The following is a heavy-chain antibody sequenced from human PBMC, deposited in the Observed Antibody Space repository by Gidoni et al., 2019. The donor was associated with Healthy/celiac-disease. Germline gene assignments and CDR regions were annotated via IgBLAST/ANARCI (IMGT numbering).Heavy chain of an antibody. CDR1: GCSISSYY. CDR2: IYYSGST. Sequence: QVQLQESGPGLVKPSETLSLTCTVSGCSISSYYWSWIRPPPGKGLEWIGYIYYSGSTNYNPSLKSRVTISVDTSKNRFSLKLSSVTDADMAVYYCARNAGAMITFGGALWYFDIWGRGTLVTVSS. CDR3: ARNAGAMITFGGALWYFDI. D-gene: IGHD3-16*01. V-gene: IGHV4-59*01. J-gene: IGHJ2*01.